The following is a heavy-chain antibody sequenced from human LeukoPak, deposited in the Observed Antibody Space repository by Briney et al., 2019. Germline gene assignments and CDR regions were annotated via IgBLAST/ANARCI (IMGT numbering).Heavy chain of an antibody. CDR1: GFTFSSYN. J-gene: IGHJ6*03. CDR2: ISSSSSYI. Sequence: GGSLRLSCAASGFTFSSYNMNWVRQAPGKGLEWVSSISSSSSYIYYADSVKGRFTISRDNAKNSLYLQMNSLRAEDTAVYYCATLFGYFDYYMDVWGKGTTVTVSS. V-gene: IGHV3-21*01. D-gene: IGHD3-10*02. CDR3: ATLFGYFDYYMDV.